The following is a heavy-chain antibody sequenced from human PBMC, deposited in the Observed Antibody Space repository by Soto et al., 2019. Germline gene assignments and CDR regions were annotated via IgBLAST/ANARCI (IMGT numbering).Heavy chain of an antibody. CDR2: INAGNGNT. CDR1: GYTFTSYA. V-gene: IGHV1-3*01. Sequence: ASVKVSCKASGYTFTSYAMHWVRQAPGQRLEWMGWINAGNGNTKYSQKFQGRVTITRDTSASTAYMEQSSLRSEDTAVYYCARGLEQRSDFDYWGQGTLVTVSS. J-gene: IGHJ4*02. CDR3: ARGLEQRSDFDY. D-gene: IGHD1-1*01.